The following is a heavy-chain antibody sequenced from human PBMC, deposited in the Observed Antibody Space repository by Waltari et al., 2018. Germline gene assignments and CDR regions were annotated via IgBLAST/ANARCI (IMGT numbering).Heavy chain of an antibody. J-gene: IGHJ3*02. V-gene: IGHV4-59*11. CDR2: IYYSGST. D-gene: IGHD6-19*01. Sequence: QVQLQESGPGLVKPSETLSLTCTVSGGSISSHYWSWIRQPPGKGLEWIGYIYYSGSTNYNPSLKSRVTISVDTSKNQFSLKLSSVTAADTAVYYCARHLYSSEGAFDIWGQGTMVTVSS. CDR1: GGSISSHY. CDR3: ARHLYSSEGAFDI.